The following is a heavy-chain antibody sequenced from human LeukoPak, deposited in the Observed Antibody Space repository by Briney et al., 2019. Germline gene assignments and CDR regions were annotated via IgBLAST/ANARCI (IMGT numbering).Heavy chain of an antibody. J-gene: IGHJ4*02. Sequence: ASVTVSFKASGYTFTIYDINWVRQAAGQGREWMGWMNPNSGNTGYAQKFQGRVTMTRNTSISTAYMELSSLRSEDTAVYYCARVFRPSEDLDYWGQGTLVTVSS. CDR3: ARVFRPSEDLDY. V-gene: IGHV1-8*01. CDR1: GYTFTIYD. CDR2: MNPNSGNT.